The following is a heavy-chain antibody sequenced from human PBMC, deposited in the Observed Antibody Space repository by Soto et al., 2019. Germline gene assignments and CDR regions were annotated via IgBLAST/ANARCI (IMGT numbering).Heavy chain of an antibody. CDR1: VFTVCSYG. V-gene: IGHV3-23*01. Sequence: GGFLRRSCAGPVFTVCSYGMTWDRQAPGEGLEWVSAISYGGGTTYYADSVKGRFTISRDNSKNTLYLQMNSLRAEDTAVYYCAKNPGYYYDSTGYHFDYWGQGTLVTVSS. CDR2: ISYGGGTT. J-gene: IGHJ4*02. CDR3: AKNPGYYYDSTGYHFDY. D-gene: IGHD3-22*01.